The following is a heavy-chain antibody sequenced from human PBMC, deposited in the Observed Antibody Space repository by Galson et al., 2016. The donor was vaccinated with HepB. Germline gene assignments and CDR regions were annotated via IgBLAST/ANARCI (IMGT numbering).Heavy chain of an antibody. CDR3: TKDLPPLLP. V-gene: IGHV3-15*01. J-gene: IGHJ5*02. CDR2: VKTKTAGGTT. Sequence: SPRLPCAASGFDFSNAWMNWVRQAPGKGPEWIGRVKTKTAGGTTDYAAPVKGRFTIPRDDSKDTLYLQMNSLKTEDTAVYYCTKDLPPLLPWGQGTLVTVSS. CDR1: GFDFSNAW.